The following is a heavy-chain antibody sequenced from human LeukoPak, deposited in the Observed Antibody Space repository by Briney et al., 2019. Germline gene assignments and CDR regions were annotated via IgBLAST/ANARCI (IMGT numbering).Heavy chain of an antibody. Sequence: SVKVSCKASGGTFSSYAISWVRQAPGQGLEWMGGIIPIFGTANYAQKFQGRVTMTTDEYTSTAYMELSSLRSEDTAVYYCARGRYSNWGYFDYWGQGTLVTVSS. V-gene: IGHV1-69*05. J-gene: IGHJ4*02. D-gene: IGHD3-9*01. CDR3: ARGRYSNWGYFDY. CDR2: IIPIFGTA. CDR1: GGTFSSYA.